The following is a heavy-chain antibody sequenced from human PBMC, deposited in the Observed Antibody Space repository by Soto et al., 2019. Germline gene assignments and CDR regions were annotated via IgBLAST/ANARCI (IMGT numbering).Heavy chain of an antibody. Sequence: VGSLRLSCATSGFTFSSYEMNWVRQAPGKGLEWVSYISSSGSTIYYADSVKGRFTISRDNAKNSLYLQMDSLRAEDTAVYYCARDQEAGSFFPYYYGMDVWGQGTTVTVSS. J-gene: IGHJ6*02. V-gene: IGHV3-48*03. CDR1: GFTFSSYE. D-gene: IGHD6-13*01. CDR2: ISSSGSTI. CDR3: ARDQEAGSFFPYYYGMDV.